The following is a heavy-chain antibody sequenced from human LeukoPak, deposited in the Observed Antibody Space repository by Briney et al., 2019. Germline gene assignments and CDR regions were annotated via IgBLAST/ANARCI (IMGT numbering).Heavy chain of an antibody. CDR1: GFTFSSYA. Sequence: GRSLRLSCAASGFTFSSYAMHWVRQAPGKGLEYVSAISSNGGSTYYANSVKGRFTISRDNSKNTLYLQMGSLRAEDMAVYYCAREGYSGSYYSYWGQGTLVTVSS. D-gene: IGHD1-26*01. CDR3: AREGYSGSYYSY. CDR2: ISSNGGST. V-gene: IGHV3-64*01. J-gene: IGHJ4*02.